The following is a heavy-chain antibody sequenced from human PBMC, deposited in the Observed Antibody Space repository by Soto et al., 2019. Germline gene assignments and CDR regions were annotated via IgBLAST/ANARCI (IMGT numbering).Heavy chain of an antibody. CDR1: GFTFSDYY. J-gene: IGHJ5*02. Sequence: GGSLRLSCAASGFTFSDYYMSWIRQAPGKGLEWVSYISSSSSYTNYADSVKGRFTISRDNAKNSLYLQMNSLRAEDTAVYYCARGGGYCSGGSCYPALRPANWFDPWGQGTLVTVSS. CDR2: ISSSSSYT. D-gene: IGHD2-15*01. CDR3: ARGGGYCSGGSCYPALRPANWFDP. V-gene: IGHV3-11*06.